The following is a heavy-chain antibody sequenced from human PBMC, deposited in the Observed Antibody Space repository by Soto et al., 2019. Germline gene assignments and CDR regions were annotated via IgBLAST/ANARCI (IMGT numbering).Heavy chain of an antibody. Sequence: QVQLVQSGAEVKKPGSSVKVSCKASGGTFSSYAISWVRQAPGQWLEWMGGIIPIFGTANYAQKFQGRVTITADESTSTAYMELSSLRSEDTAVYYCARGGAVDTAMVIIYYGMDVWGQGTTVTVSS. D-gene: IGHD5-18*01. V-gene: IGHV1-69*01. J-gene: IGHJ6*02. CDR2: IIPIFGTA. CDR1: GGTFSSYA. CDR3: ARGGAVDTAMVIIYYGMDV.